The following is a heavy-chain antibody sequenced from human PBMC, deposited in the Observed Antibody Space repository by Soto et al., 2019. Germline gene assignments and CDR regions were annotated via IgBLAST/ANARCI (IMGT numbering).Heavy chain of an antibody. V-gene: IGHV4-34*01. CDR2: INHSGST. CDR3: ARGGIVGAQSPFDY. Sequence: SETLSLTCAVYVGSFSGYYWSWIRQPPGKGLEWIGEINHSGSTNYNPSLKSRVTISVDTSKNQFSLKLSSVTAADTAVYYCARGGIVGAQSPFDYWGQGTLVTVSS. J-gene: IGHJ4*02. D-gene: IGHD1-26*01. CDR1: VGSFSGYY.